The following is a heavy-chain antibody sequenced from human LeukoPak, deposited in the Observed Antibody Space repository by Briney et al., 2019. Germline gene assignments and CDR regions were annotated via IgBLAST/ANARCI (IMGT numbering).Heavy chain of an antibody. J-gene: IGHJ4*02. CDR3: ARFSVQNYGVGPDY. D-gene: IGHD4-17*01. Sequence: GESLKISCEGSGYTFTSYRIGWVRQVPGKGLEWMGAIFPGGSESRYSPSFQGQVTFSADKSIGTAYLQWNSLEASDTAIYYCARFSVQNYGVGPDYWGQGTLVTVSS. CDR1: GYTFTSYR. CDR2: IFPGGSES. V-gene: IGHV5-51*01.